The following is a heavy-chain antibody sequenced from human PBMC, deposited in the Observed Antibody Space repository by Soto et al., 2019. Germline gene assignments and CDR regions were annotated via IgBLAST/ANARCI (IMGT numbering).Heavy chain of an antibody. V-gene: IGHV1-69*02. CDR2: ILPILGIA. D-gene: IGHD2-2*01. J-gene: IGHJ6*03. CDR3: ARGPPHPAAPSNMDV. CDR1: GGTFSRYN. Sequence: GASGKVSCEASGGTFSRYNISWGRQAPGQGLEWMGRILPILGIANYAQKFQGRVTITADKSTSTAYMELSSLRSEDTAVYYCARGPPHPAAPSNMDVWGKGTTVTVSS.